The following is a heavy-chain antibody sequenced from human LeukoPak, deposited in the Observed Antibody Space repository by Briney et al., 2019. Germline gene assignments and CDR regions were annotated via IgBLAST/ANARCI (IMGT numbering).Heavy chain of an antibody. CDR3: ARDLDNPYYYGMDV. V-gene: IGHV3-53*04. CDR1: GFTVSSNY. D-gene: IGHD2-2*03. CDR2: IYSGGST. Sequence: GGSLRLSCAASGFTVSSNYMSWVRQAPGKGLEWVSVIYSGGSTYYADSVKGRFTISRHNSKNTLYLQMNSLRAEDTAVYYCARDLDNPYYYGMDVRGQGTTVTVSS. J-gene: IGHJ6*02.